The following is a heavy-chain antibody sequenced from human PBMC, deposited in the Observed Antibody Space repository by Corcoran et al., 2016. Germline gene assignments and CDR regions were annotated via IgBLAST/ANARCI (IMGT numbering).Heavy chain of an antibody. J-gene: IGHJ4*02. CDR3: ASSSSGWPDY. V-gene: IGHV4-39*01. CDR2: IYYSGST. CDR1: GGSISSSSYY. Sequence: QLQLKESGTELVKTSETLSLTCTVSGGSISSSSYYWGWIRQPPGKGLEWIGSIYYSGSTYYNPSLKSRVTISLDTSKNQFSLKLSSVTAADTAVYYCASSSSGWPDYWGQGTLVTVSS. D-gene: IGHD6-19*01.